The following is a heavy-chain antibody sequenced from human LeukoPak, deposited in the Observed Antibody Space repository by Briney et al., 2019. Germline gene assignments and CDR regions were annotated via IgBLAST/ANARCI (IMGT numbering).Heavy chain of an antibody. D-gene: IGHD1-26*01. Sequence: ASVSVSCKASGYTFTGYYMHWVRHAHGQGREWMGWINPNSGGTNYAQKFQGRVTMTRDTPISTAYMELSRLRSDDTAVYYCARDGPLEWELFRLDIWGQGTMVTVSS. CDR3: ARDGPLEWELFRLDI. V-gene: IGHV1-2*02. J-gene: IGHJ3*02. CDR1: GYTFTGYY. CDR2: INPNSGGT.